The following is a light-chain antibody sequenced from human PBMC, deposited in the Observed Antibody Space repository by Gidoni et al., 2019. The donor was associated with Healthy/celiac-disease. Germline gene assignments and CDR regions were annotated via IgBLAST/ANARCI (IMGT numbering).Light chain of an antibody. CDR2: GAS. CDR3: QQYGSSPFG. V-gene: IGKV3-20*01. Sequence: EIVLTQSPGTLSLSPGERATLSCRASPSVSSSYLAWYQQKPGQAPRLLIYGASSRATGIPDRFSGSGSGTDFTLTISRLEPEDFAVYYWQQYGSSPFGFGPGTKVDIK. CDR1: PSVSSSY. J-gene: IGKJ3*01.